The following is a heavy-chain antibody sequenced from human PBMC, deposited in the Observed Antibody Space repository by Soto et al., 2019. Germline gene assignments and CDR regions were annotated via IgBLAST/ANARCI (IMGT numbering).Heavy chain of an antibody. D-gene: IGHD1-26*01. J-gene: IGHJ3*01. CDR2: NSPDGSST. CDR1: GFSFSTYW. CDR3: ARSPGGYYID. Sequence: EVQLVESGGGLVQPGGSLRLSCADSGFSFSTYWMHWVRQGPGKGLVWVSRNSPDGSSTNYPDSVRGRFTISRDTAKNTLYLQMNSLRAEDTAVYYCARSPGGYYIDWGQGTMVTVSS. V-gene: IGHV3-74*01.